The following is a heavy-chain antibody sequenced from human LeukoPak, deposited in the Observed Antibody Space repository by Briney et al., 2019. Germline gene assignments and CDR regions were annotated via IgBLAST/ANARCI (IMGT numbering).Heavy chain of an antibody. CDR2: ISAYNGNT. V-gene: IGHV1-18*01. Sequence: ASVKVSCKASGYTFTSYGISWVRQAPGQGLEWMGWISAYNGNTNYAQKLQGRVTMATDASTSTAYMELRSLRSDDTAVYYCAREAVVRYPDYWGQGTLVTVSS. J-gene: IGHJ4*02. CDR1: GYTFTSYG. CDR3: AREAVVRYPDY. D-gene: IGHD3-9*01.